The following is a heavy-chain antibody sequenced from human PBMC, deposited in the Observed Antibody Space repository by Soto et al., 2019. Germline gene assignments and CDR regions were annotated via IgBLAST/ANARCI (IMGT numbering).Heavy chain of an antibody. CDR3: ARVGKTRSNDAFDI. Sequence: SETLSLTCTVSAASFRSSYWSWIRQPPGKGLEWIGYIYSSGSTNYNPSLKSRVTISVDTSKNQISLKLSSVTAADTAVYYCARVGKTRSNDAFDIWGQGTMVTVSS. J-gene: IGHJ3*02. D-gene: IGHD6-13*01. CDR2: IYSSGST. V-gene: IGHV4-59*01. CDR1: AASFRSSY.